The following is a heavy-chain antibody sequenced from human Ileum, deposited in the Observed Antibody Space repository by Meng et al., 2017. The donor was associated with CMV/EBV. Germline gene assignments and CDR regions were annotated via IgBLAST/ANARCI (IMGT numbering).Heavy chain of an antibody. Sequence: SAPGLVRPSHTLSLPCTVSGDSLSTSSWNWIRQSAGSRLEWIGRICGTGTTNYNPSFKSRVTLSLDKSKNQFSLKLSSVTAADTAVYYCARRIREVREISWENWLAPWGQGTLVTVSS. V-gene: IGHV4-4*07. CDR1: GDSLSTSS. CDR2: ICGTGTT. D-gene: IGHD3-10*01. J-gene: IGHJ5*02. CDR3: ARRIREVREISWENWLAP.